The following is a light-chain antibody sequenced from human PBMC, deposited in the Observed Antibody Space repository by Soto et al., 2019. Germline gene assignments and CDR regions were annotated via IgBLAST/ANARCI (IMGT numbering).Light chain of an antibody. V-gene: IGKV3-15*01. CDR1: QSVSSN. J-gene: IGKJ4*01. CDR2: GAS. CDR3: QQRSKWPLT. Sequence: EIVMTQSPVTLSVSPGESATLSCRASQSVSSNLAWYQQKPGQAPTLLLYGASVRATGIPARFSGSGSGTEFTLTISSLQSEDFAVYYCQQRSKWPLTFGGGTKVETK.